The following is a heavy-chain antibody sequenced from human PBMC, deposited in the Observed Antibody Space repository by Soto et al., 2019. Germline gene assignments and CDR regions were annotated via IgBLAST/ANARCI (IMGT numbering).Heavy chain of an antibody. V-gene: IGHV4-4*02. CDR2: IFQSGST. J-gene: IGHJ5*02. CDR3: ARGRGRYSSGWSWFDP. D-gene: IGHD6-19*01. CDR1: GGTIRSPDW. Sequence: SETLSLSCGVSGGTIRSPDWWTWVRQPPGKGLEWIGEIFQSGSTNYTPSLESRVTISVDKSKNQFSLTLTSVTAADTAVYFCARGRGRYSSGWSWFDPWGQGILVTVSS.